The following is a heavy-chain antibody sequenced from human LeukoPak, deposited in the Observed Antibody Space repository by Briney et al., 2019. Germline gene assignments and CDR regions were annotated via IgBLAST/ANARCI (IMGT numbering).Heavy chain of an antibody. CDR2: ISYDGSNK. J-gene: IGHJ4*02. CDR3: ARSSGWSLHFDY. Sequence: PGGSLRLSCAASGFTFSSYAMHWARQAPGKGLEWVAVISYDGSNKYYADSVKGRFTISRDNSKNTLYLQMNSLRAEDTAVYYCARSSGWSLHFDYWGQGTLVTVSS. CDR1: GFTFSSYA. V-gene: IGHV3-30-3*01. D-gene: IGHD6-19*01.